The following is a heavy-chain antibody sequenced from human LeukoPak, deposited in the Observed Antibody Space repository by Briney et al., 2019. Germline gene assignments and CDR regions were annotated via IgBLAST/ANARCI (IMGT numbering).Heavy chain of an antibody. V-gene: IGHV3-74*01. CDR2: IKTDGSET. CDR3: TRDRSRAEDD. CDR1: GFTFSNYW. Sequence: GGSLRLSCAASGFTFSNYWMHWFRQAPGKGLVWVSRIKTDGSETGYADSVKGRFTISRDNANNLLYLQMNSLRGEDTAVYYCTRDRSRAEDDWGQGTLVTVSS. D-gene: IGHD1-14*01. J-gene: IGHJ4*02.